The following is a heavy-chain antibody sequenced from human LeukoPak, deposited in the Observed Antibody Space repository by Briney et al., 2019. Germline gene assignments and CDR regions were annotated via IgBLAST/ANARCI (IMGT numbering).Heavy chain of an antibody. D-gene: IGHD3-10*01. Sequence: GRSLRLSCAASGFTFSSYAMHWVRQAPGKGLEWVAVISYDGSNKYYADSVKGRFTISRDNSKNTLYLQMNSLRAEDTAVYYCARDLTMVRGVIIPCYFDYWGQGTLVTVSS. CDR2: ISYDGSNK. CDR3: ARDLTMVRGVIIPCYFDY. J-gene: IGHJ4*02. CDR1: GFTFSSYA. V-gene: IGHV3-30-3*01.